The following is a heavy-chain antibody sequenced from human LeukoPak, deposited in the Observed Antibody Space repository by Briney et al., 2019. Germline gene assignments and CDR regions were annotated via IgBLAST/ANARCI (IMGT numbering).Heavy chain of an antibody. V-gene: IGHV1-46*01. CDR1: GYTFTSYY. D-gene: IGHD5-24*01. CDR2: INPSGGST. CDR3: ARVRGGYNPQSFDY. Sequence: ASVKVSCKASGYTFTSYYMHWVRQAPGQGLEWMGIINPSGGSTSYAQKFQGRVTMTTDTSTSTAYMELRSLRSDDTAVYYCARVRGGYNPQSFDYWGQGTLVTVSS. J-gene: IGHJ4*02.